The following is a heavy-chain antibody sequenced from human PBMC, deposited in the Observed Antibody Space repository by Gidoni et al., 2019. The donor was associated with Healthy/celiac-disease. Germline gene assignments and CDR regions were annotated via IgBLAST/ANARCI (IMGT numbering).Heavy chain of an antibody. V-gene: IGHV3-48*02. CDR3: ARDGVNDIVLLVYALRVCWFDP. CDR1: GFTSRSYS. D-gene: IGHD2-8*01. CDR2: FSSSSSTI. J-gene: IGHJ5*02. Sequence: EVQLVESGAGLVQPGGSLCLSCAASGFTSRSYSMNWVRQAPGKGLEWVSYFSSSSSTIYYADSVKGRCTISRDNAKNSLYLQMNSLRDEDTAVYYCARDGVNDIVLLVYALRVCWFDPWGQGTLVTVSS.